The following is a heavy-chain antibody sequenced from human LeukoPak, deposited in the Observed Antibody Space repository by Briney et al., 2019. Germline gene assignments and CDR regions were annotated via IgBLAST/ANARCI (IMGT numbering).Heavy chain of an antibody. J-gene: IGHJ1*01. CDR1: GGTFSSYA. D-gene: IGHD2-15*01. CDR3: ARDRVRYCSGGSCLEYFQH. CDR2: IIPILGIA. Sequence: SVKVSCKASGGTFSSYAISWVRQAPGQGLEWMGRIIPILGIANYAQKFQGRVTITADKSTSTAYMELSSLRAEDTAVYYCARDRVRYCSGGSCLEYFQHWGQGTLVTVSS. V-gene: IGHV1-69*04.